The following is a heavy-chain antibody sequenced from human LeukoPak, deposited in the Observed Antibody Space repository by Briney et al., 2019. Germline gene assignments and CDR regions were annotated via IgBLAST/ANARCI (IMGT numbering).Heavy chain of an antibody. CDR3: ARGLQYTNDWSNEDWFDP. J-gene: IGHJ5*02. D-gene: IGHD3-9*01. V-gene: IGHV4-4*07. CDR2: IYSNWST. Sequence: SETLSLTCTVSGASISRYYWSWIRQPAGKGLEWIGHIYSNWSTKYNPSLKSRVTMSVDTYKNQFSLKVRSVTAADTALYYCARGLQYTNDWSNEDWFDPWGQGTLVTVSS. CDR1: GASISRYY.